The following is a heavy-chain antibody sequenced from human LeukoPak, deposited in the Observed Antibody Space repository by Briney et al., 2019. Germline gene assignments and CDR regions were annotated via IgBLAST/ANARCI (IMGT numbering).Heavy chain of an antibody. V-gene: IGHV4-39*01. CDR2: IYYTGST. D-gene: IGHD3-22*01. CDR1: GESIRTSSDY. Sequence: NPSETLSLTCIVSGESIRTSSDYWGWIRQPPGKGLEWIGSIYYTGSTHYKPSLRGRVTISVDTTNNQFSLRLISVTDADTAMYYCARHRDFHDSSGYLPAFDVWGQGRLINVSS. J-gene: IGHJ3*01. CDR3: ARHRDFHDSSGYLPAFDV.